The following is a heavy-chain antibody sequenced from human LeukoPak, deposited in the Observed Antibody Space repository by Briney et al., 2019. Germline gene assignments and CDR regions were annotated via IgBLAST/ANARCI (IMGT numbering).Heavy chain of an antibody. D-gene: IGHD2-21*02. CDR1: GFTFSSYW. V-gene: IGHV3-7*03. J-gene: IGHJ5*02. CDR2: IKKDGSEK. Sequence: GGSLRLSCAASGFTFSSYWMSWVRQAPGKGLEWVANIKKDGSEKYYVDSVKGRFTISRDTSKNTLYLQMNSLRAEDTAVYYCAKIPSRVVVTTTPWGQGALVTVSS. CDR3: AKIPSRVVVTTTP.